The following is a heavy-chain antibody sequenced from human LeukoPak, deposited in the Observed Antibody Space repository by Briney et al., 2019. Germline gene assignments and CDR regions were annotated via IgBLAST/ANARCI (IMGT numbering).Heavy chain of an antibody. CDR2: INHSGST. D-gene: IGHD3-9*01. Sequence: SETLSLTCAVYGGSFSGYYWSWIRQPPGKGLEWIGEINHSGSTNYNPSLKSRVTISVDTSKNQFSLKLSSVTAADTAVYYCAREARYFDWLLVVTARHYYYYTDVWGKGTTVTVSS. J-gene: IGHJ6*03. CDR3: AREARYFDWLLVVTARHYYYYTDV. V-gene: IGHV4-34*01. CDR1: GGSFSGYY.